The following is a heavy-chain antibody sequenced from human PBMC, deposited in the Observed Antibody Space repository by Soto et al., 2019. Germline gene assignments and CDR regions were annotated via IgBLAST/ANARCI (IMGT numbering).Heavy chain of an antibody. V-gene: IGHV5-10-1*01. CDR2: IDPSDSYS. Sequence: GESLKISCKASGYNFTTFWISWMRQVPGKGLEWMGRIDPSDSYSNYSPSFQGHITISADKSINTAYLHFSNLKASDAAVYYCARHFPLPTDLQFYYYYYYGVDVWGHGTAVTVSS. J-gene: IGHJ6*02. CDR3: ARHFPLPTDLQFYYYYYYGVDV. D-gene: IGHD3-3*02. CDR1: GYNFTTFW.